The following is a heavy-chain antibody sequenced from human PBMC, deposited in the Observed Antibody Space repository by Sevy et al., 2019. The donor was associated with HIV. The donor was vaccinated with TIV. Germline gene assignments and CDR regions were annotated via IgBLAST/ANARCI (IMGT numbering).Heavy chain of an antibody. J-gene: IGHJ4*02. CDR2: ITLSGGST. CDR1: GFTCSTYA. Sequence: GGSLRLSCAASGFTCSTYAMTWVRQAPGKGLEWVSVITLSGGSTYYADSVKGRFTISRDNSKNTLYLQMNSLRAEDTAVYYCAKDRVSGTYYTGDFDYWGQGTLVTVSS. CDR3: AKDRVSGTYYTGDFDY. V-gene: IGHV3-23*01. D-gene: IGHD3-10*01.